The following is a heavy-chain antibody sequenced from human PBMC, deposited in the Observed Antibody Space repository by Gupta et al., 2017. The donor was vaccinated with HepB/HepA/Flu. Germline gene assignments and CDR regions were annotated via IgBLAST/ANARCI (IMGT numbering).Heavy chain of an antibody. J-gene: IGHJ4*02. CDR1: GFTISDHY. Sequence: EVQLVESGGNLVQPGGSLRLSCAASGFTISDHYMDWVRQAPGKGLEWVGRNKNKANRYTTEYAASVKGRFTISRDDSKNSLYLQMNSLKTEDTAVYFCTRWRAGAQDYWGQGTLVTVSS. V-gene: IGHV3-72*01. CDR2: NKNKANRYTT. CDR3: TRWRAGAQDY. D-gene: IGHD1-26*01.